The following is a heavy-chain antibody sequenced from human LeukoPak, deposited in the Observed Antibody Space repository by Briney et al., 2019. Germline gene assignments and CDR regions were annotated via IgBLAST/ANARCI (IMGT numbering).Heavy chain of an antibody. CDR1: GYRFNAYW. V-gene: IGHV5-51*01. J-gene: IGHJ4*02. CDR3: ARPDYYDSSGYLY. Sequence: GESLKISCKGSGYRFNAYWIAWVRQIPGKGLEWMGIIYPDDSDTRYSPSFQGQVTISADKSISTAYLQWSSLKASDTAMYYCARPDYYDSSGYLYWGQGTLVTVSS. D-gene: IGHD3-22*01. CDR2: IYPDDSDT.